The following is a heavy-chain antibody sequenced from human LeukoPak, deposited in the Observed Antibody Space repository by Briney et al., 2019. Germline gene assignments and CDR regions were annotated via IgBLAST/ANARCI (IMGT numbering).Heavy chain of an antibody. Sequence: TPSETLSLTCTVSGDSISSFYWSWIRQPAGKGLEWIGRFYTSGSTNYNPSLKGRVTISVDTSKNQFSLKLSSVTAADTAVYYCARGRYPNWFDPWGQGTLVTVSS. CDR3: ARGRYPNWFDP. V-gene: IGHV4-4*07. CDR2: FYTSGST. J-gene: IGHJ5*02. CDR1: GDSISSFY. D-gene: IGHD2-2*02.